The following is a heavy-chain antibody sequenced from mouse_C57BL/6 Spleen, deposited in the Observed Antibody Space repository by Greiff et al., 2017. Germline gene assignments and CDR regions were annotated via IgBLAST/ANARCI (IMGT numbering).Heavy chain of an antibody. CDR2: INPYNGGT. D-gene: IGHD1-1*01. V-gene: IGHV1-19*01. Sequence: EVQLQQSGPVLVKPGASVKMSCKASGYTFTDYYMNWVKQSHGKSLEWIGVINPYNGGTSYNQKFKGKATLTVDKSSSTAYMELNSLTSEDSAVYYCARALYYGSSYGYFDVWGTGTTVTVSS. CDR3: ARALYYGSSYGYFDV. J-gene: IGHJ1*03. CDR1: GYTFTDYY.